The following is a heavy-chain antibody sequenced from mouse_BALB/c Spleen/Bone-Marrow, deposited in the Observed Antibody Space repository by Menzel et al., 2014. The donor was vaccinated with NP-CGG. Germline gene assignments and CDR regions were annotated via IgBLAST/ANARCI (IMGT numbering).Heavy chain of an antibody. V-gene: IGHV4-1*02. CDR1: GFDFSRYW. D-gene: IGHD2-4*01. Sequence: DVKLQESGGGLVQPGRSLKLSCAASGFDFSRYWMSWVRQAPGKGLEWIGEINPDSRTINYSPSLKDKFIISRDNAKNTLYLQMSKVRSEDTALYYCARLYDYGWFAYWGQGTLVTVSS. J-gene: IGHJ3*01. CDR2: INPDSRTI. CDR3: ARLYDYGWFAY.